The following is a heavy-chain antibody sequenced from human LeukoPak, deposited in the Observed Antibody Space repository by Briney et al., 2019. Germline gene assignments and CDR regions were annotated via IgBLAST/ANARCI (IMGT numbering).Heavy chain of an antibody. CDR2: ISAYNGNT. CDR3: ARTSEYSSSSWLDY. CDR1: GYTFTSYG. Sequence: ASVKVSCKASGYTFTSYGIIWVRQAPGQGLEWMGWISAYNGNTNYAQKLQGRVTMTTDTSTSTAYMELRSLRSDDTAVYYCARTSEYSSSSWLDYWGQGTLVTVSS. D-gene: IGHD6-6*01. J-gene: IGHJ4*02. V-gene: IGHV1-18*01.